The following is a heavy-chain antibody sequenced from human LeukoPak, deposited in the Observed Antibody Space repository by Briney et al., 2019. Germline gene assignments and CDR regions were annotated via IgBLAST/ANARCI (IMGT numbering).Heavy chain of an antibody. J-gene: IGHJ4*02. CDR1: GFSFGSYV. D-gene: IGHD3-10*01. CDR2: INAGASKT. Sequence: GGSLRLSCATSGFSFGSYVMSWVRQAPGKGLEWVSTINAGASKTDYADFVEGRFTISRDNSRNTLYLQMHSLRADDTAVYYCVKEQPLPDHWGQGTMVAVSS. CDR3: VKEQPLPDH. V-gene: IGHV3-23*01.